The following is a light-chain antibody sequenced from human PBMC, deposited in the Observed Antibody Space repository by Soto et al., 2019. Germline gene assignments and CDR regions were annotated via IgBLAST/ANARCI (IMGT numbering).Light chain of an antibody. V-gene: IGKV3-20*01. CDR3: QEYDGSPIT. J-gene: IGKJ5*01. CDR1: QSIRSGR. Sequence: EIVLTQSPDTLSLSPGERATPSCRASQSIRSGRLAWYQQKPGQAPTLVIFDASSRASGVPVRFSGSGSGTDFTLTITRLEPEDFAVYYCQEYDGSPITFGLGTRLEIK. CDR2: DAS.